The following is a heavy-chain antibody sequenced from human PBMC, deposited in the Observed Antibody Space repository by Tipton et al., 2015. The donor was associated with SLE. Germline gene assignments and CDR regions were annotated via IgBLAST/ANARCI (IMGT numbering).Heavy chain of an antibody. CDR2: IYTNGIT. Sequence: TLSLTCTVSGGSISSGSHYWSWIRQPAGKGLEWIGHIYTNGITQYNPSLKGRVFISVDTSKNQFSLRLNFVTAADSAVYYCARDAVNTQYFHHWGQGTLVTVSS. D-gene: IGHD4-17*01. J-gene: IGHJ1*01. CDR3: ARDAVNTQYFHH. CDR1: GGSISSGSHY. V-gene: IGHV4-61*09.